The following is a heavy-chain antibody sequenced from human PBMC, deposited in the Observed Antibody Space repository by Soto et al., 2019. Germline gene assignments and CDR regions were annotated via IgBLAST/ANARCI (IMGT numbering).Heavy chain of an antibody. CDR1: GFTFSNYG. V-gene: IGHV3-30*18. Sequence: GSLRLSCAASGFTFSNYGMHWVRQAPGKGLECVAVVSNDGDTKLYADSVRGRFTIIRDNSKNTLFLQMNSLRAEDTAVYYCAKKLDPGSARSSFDSWGQGTLVTVS. CDR2: VSNDGDTK. CDR3: AKKLDPGSARSSFDS. D-gene: IGHD6-6*01. J-gene: IGHJ4*02.